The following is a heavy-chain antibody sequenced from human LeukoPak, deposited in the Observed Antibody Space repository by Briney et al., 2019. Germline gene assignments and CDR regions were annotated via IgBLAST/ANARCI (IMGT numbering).Heavy chain of an antibody. CDR3: ATTPDSSNWSFDH. CDR2: IYYGGNI. D-gene: IGHD6-13*01. CDR1: GFTFSNYM. V-gene: IGHV4-59*06. Sequence: MPGGSLRLSCAASGFTFSNYMMHWIRQHPGKGLERIGYIYYGGNIDYNPSLKSRVTISVDTSKNQVSLKLNSVTAADTAVYYCATTPDSSNWSFDHWGQGTLVTVSS. J-gene: IGHJ4*02.